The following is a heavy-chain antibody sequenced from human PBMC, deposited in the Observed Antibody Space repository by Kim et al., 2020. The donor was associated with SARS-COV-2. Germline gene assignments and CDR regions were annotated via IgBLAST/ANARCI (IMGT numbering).Heavy chain of an antibody. CDR1: GYTFTSYY. V-gene: IGHV1-46*01. D-gene: IGHD3-3*01. Sequence: ASVKVSCKASGYTFTSYYMHWVRQAPGQGLEWMGIINPSGGSTSYAQKFQGRVTMTRDTSTSTVYMELSSLRSEDTAVYYCARALYDFWIDGGWGRFDYWGQGTLVTVSS. CDR2: INPSGGST. J-gene: IGHJ4*02. CDR3: ARALYDFWIDGGWGRFDY.